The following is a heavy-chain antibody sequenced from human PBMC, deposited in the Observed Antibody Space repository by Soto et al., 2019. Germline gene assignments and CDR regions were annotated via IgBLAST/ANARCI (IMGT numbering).Heavy chain of an antibody. CDR1: GYTFSDHY. CDR2: INPKSGGI. V-gene: IGHV1-2*02. Sequence: QVQLVQSGAEVKKPGASVKVSCKASGYTFSDHYLHWVRQAPGQGLEWMGWINPKSGGISNAQKFQGRVTLTRDTSNSTAYMEVKSLRSDDTAVYYCALTSADRLVRSLDYWGQGTLVTVSS. D-gene: IGHD2-8*02. J-gene: IGHJ4*02. CDR3: ALTSADRLVRSLDY.